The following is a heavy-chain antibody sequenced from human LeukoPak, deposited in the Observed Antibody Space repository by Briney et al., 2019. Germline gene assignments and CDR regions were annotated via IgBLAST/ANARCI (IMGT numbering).Heavy chain of an antibody. CDR1: GYTFTSYV. CDR3: ATYAASAQGPDYFDY. Sequence: ASVKVSCKASGYTFTSYVMHWVRQAPGQRLEWMGGIIPIFGTANYAQKFQGRVTITADKSTSTAYMELSSLRSDDTAVYYCATYAASAQGPDYFDYWGQGTLVTVSS. CDR2: IIPIFGTA. D-gene: IGHD6-6*01. J-gene: IGHJ4*02. V-gene: IGHV1-69*06.